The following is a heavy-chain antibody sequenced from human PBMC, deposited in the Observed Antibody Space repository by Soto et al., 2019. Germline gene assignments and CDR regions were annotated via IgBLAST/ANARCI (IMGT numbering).Heavy chain of an antibody. Sequence: WGSFRLSFASSGFTFSSYAIHWVRQAPGKGLEWVTVTSYDGSNKYYADPVRGLFTISRDNSKNTLYLQMNSLRAEDTAVYYCARDRSIAAADPFDYWGQGTLVTVSS. CDR3: ARDRSIAAADPFDY. CDR1: GFTFSSYA. D-gene: IGHD6-13*01. V-gene: IGHV3-30*04. CDR2: TSYDGSNK. J-gene: IGHJ4*02.